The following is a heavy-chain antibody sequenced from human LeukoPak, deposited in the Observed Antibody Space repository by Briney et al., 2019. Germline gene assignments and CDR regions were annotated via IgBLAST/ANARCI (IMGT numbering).Heavy chain of an antibody. V-gene: IGHV1-46*01. D-gene: IGHD5-18*01. CDR3: ARVGGDTAIDY. CDR1: GGTFSSYA. J-gene: IGHJ4*02. Sequence: ASVKVSCKASGGTFSSYAISWVRQAPGQGLEWMGIINPSGGSTSYAQKFQGRVTMTRDTSTSTVYMELSSLRSEDTAVYYCARVGGDTAIDYWGQGTLVTVSS. CDR2: INPSGGST.